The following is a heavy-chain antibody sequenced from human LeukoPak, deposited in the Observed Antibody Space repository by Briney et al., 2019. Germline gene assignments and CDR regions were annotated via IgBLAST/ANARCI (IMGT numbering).Heavy chain of an antibody. CDR2: IGFDGVIK. D-gene: IGHD3-10*01. J-gene: IGHJ4*02. CDR1: GFTFNNYP. Sequence: PGGSLRLSCAASGFTFNNYPMHWVRQAPGKGLEWVAVIGFDGVIKLYTDSVKGRFTISRDDSKNTLYLQMNGLRAEDSALYHCARDMFRGVPDYYDYWGQGTLVTVSS. V-gene: IGHV3-30*10. CDR3: ARDMFRGVPDYYDY.